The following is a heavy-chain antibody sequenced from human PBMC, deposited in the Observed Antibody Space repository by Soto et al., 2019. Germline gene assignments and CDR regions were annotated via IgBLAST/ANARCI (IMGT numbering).Heavy chain of an antibody. CDR2: ISAYNYNT. D-gene: IGHD1-26*01. CDR3: ARVVGALGHWFDP. V-gene: IGHV1-18*01. CDR1: GYTFTSYG. Sequence: QVQLVQSGAEVKKPGASVKVSCKASGYTFTSYGLSWVRQAPGQGLEWMGRISAYNYNTNYAQKLQGRVTMTTDTSTSTAYMELRSRRSDGPAVYYCARVVGALGHWFDPWGQGTLVTVSS. J-gene: IGHJ5*02.